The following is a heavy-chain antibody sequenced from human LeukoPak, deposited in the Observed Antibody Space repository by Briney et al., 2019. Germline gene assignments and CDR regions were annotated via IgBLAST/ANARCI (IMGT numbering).Heavy chain of an antibody. J-gene: IGHJ3*02. D-gene: IGHD1-26*01. Sequence: GGSLRLSCAASGFTFSSYGMHWVRQAPGKGLEWVALISYDGINDYYADSVKGRFTISRDNSKNTLYLQMNSLRAEDTAVYYCVRDGGSYYGDAFDIWGHGTMVTVSS. CDR1: GFTFSSYG. CDR2: ISYDGIND. CDR3: VRDGGSYYGDAFDI. V-gene: IGHV3-30*03.